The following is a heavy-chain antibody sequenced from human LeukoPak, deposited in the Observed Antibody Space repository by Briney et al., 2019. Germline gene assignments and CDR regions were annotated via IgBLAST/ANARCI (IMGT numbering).Heavy chain of an antibody. Sequence: GGSLRLSCAASGFTFSSYAMHWVRQAPGKGLEYVSAISSNGGSTYYANSVKGGFTISRDNSKNTLYLQMGSLRAEDMAVYYCARDLGGPDWYFDLWGRGTLVTVSS. CDR2: ISSNGGST. D-gene: IGHD4-23*01. CDR1: GFTFSSYA. J-gene: IGHJ2*01. V-gene: IGHV3-64*01. CDR3: ARDLGGPDWYFDL.